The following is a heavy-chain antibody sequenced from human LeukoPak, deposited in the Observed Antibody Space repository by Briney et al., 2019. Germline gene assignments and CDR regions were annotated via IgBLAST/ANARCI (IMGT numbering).Heavy chain of an antibody. J-gene: IGHJ5*02. Sequence: GGSLRLSCAASGFTFSSYSMNWVRQAPGKGLEWVSSISSSSSYIYYADLVKGRFTISRDNAKNSLYLQMNSLRAEDTAVYYCASGPHRRAGNWFDPWGQGTLVTVSS. CDR3: ASGPHRRAGNWFDP. CDR2: ISSSSSYI. CDR1: GFTFSSYS. V-gene: IGHV3-21*01.